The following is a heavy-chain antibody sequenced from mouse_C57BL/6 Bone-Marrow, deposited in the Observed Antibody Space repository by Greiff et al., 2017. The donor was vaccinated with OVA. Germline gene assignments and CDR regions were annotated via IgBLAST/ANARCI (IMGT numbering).Heavy chain of an antibody. CDR2: FDPSDSYT. CDR1: GYTFTSYW. J-gene: IGHJ2*01. V-gene: IGHV1-69*01. Sequence: QVQLQQPGAELVMPGASVKLSCKASGYTFTSYWMHWVKQRPGQGLEWIGEFDPSDSYTNYNQKFKGKSTLTVDKSSSTAYMQLSSLTSEDSAVYYCARENWSFDYWGQGTTLTVSS. CDR3: ARENWSFDY. D-gene: IGHD4-1*01.